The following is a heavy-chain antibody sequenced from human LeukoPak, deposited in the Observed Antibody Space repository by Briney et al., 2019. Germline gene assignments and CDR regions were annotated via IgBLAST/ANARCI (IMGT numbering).Heavy chain of an antibody. CDR2: ISYDGSNK. D-gene: IGHD3-22*01. J-gene: IGHJ4*02. V-gene: IGHV3-30-3*01. Sequence: GGSLRLSCAASGFTFSSYAMHWVRQAPGKGLEWVAVISYDGSNKYYADSVKGRFTISRENSKNTLYLQMNSLRAEDTAVYYCARESDLLNTYYYDSSGYHFDYWGQGTLVTVSS. CDR3: ARESDLLNTYYYDSSGYHFDY. CDR1: GFTFSSYA.